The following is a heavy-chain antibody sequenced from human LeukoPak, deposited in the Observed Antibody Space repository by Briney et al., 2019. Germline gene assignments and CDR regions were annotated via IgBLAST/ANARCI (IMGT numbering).Heavy chain of an antibody. Sequence: PGGSLRLSCAASGFTFSSYAMSWVRQAPGKGLVWVSRINSDGSSTSYADSVKGRFTISRDNAKNTLYLQMNSLRAEDTAVYYCARGSLKTDYYDFWSGSLDYWGQGTLVTVSS. J-gene: IGHJ4*02. CDR2: INSDGSST. V-gene: IGHV3-74*01. D-gene: IGHD3-3*01. CDR1: GFTFSSYA. CDR3: ARGSLKTDYYDFWSGSLDY.